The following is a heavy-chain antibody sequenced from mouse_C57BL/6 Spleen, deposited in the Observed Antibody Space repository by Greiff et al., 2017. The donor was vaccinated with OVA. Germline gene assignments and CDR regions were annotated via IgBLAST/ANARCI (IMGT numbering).Heavy chain of an antibody. CDR1: GYTFTSYW. CDR3: ARWEYYSNYGFFFDY. J-gene: IGHJ2*01. D-gene: IGHD2-5*01. Sequence: QVQLQQPGAELVKPGASVTMSCKSSGYTFTSYWITWVKQRPGQGLEWIGDIYPGSGRTNYNEKFKSKATLTVDPSSSTAYMQLSSLTSEDSAVYYCARWEYYSNYGFFFDYWGQGTTLTVSS. CDR2: IYPGSGRT. V-gene: IGHV1-55*01.